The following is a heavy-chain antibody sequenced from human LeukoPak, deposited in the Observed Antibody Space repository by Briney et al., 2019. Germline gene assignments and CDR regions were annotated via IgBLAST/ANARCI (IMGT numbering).Heavy chain of an antibody. Sequence: GGSLRLSCAASGFSFSNYAMTWVRQAPGKGLEWVSTIIGSAVNTYYADSVKGRFTISRDDSKNTVYLQMNSLRAEDTAVYSCAKYTSGTSYRGLDQWGQGTVVTVSS. J-gene: IGHJ4*02. CDR2: IIGSAVNT. V-gene: IGHV3-23*01. CDR1: GFSFSNYA. CDR3: AKYTSGTSYRGLDQ. D-gene: IGHD3-10*01.